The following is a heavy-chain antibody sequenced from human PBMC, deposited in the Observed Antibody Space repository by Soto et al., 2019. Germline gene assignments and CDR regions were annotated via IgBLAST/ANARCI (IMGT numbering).Heavy chain of an antibody. J-gene: IGHJ4*02. D-gene: IGHD2-21*02. CDR2: ISPFFGTT. CDR3: AREVVTETTWGSFDS. CDR1: GGGTLSNDD. Sequence: QVHLVQSGADGRKSGSLVRVSCTASGGGTLSNDDISWVRQAPGQGLEWLVRISPFFGTTDYSQSFQGRLTMTADASTGTVYMDLRSLKSDDTAVYYCAREVVTETTWGSFDSWGQGTLVTVSS. V-gene: IGHV1-69*01.